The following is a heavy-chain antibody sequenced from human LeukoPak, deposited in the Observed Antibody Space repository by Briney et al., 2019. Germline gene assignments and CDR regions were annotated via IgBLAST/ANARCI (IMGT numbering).Heavy chain of an antibody. J-gene: IGHJ4*02. CDR3: ASWYGAPRHCVDN. V-gene: IGHV3-33*01. D-gene: IGHD4-17*01. CDR1: GFIFRNYG. CDR2: IWYDGSNK. Sequence: PGGSQRRSCAASGFIFRNYGMHWVRQAPGKGLEWVAVIWYDGSNKYYADSVKGRFTISRDNSKNTLYLQMSSLRAEDTAVYYCASWYGAPRHCVDNWGQGTLVTVSS.